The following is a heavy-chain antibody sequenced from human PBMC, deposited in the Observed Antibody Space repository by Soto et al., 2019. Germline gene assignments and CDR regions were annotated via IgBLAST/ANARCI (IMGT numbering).Heavy chain of an antibody. V-gene: IGHV3-23*01. CDR3: AKLFFGSGSYVGVYYVDY. J-gene: IGHJ4*02. D-gene: IGHD3-3*01. CDR2: IRGSGGST. Sequence: GGSLRLSCAASGFTFSSYAMSWVRQAPGKGLEWVSAIRGSGGSTYYADSVKGRFTISRDISKNTLYLQMNSLRVKDTVVYYWAKLFFGSGSYVGVYYVDYWGQGTLVTVSS. CDR1: GFTFSSYA.